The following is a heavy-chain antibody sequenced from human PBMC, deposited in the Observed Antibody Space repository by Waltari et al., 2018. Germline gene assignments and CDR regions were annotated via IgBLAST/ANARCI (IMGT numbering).Heavy chain of an antibody. V-gene: IGHV3-53*01. Sequence: EVKLVESGGGLIQPGGSLRLSCAASGFTVSSNYMSWVRQAPGKGLVCVSVIYSGGNTYCADAVKGRFTISRDSSKNTLYLQMNSLRAEDTAFYYCARSDYGDYGIDWGQGTLVTVSS. CDR1: GFTVSSNY. CDR3: ARSDYGDYGID. D-gene: IGHD4-17*01. J-gene: IGHJ4*02. CDR2: IYSGGNT.